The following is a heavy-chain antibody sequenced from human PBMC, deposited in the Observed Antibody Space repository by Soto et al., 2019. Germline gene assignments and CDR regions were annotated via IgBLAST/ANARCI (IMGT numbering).Heavy chain of an antibody. CDR2: ISWDGSNR. D-gene: IGHD3-3*01. CDR3: SKDISRGPTKNYDFWSGLDY. J-gene: IGHJ4*02. Sequence: GGSLRLSCAASGFTFDDYAMHWVRQPPGKGLEWVSLISWDGSNRYYADSVQGRFTISRDNSKYSLYLEMNSLRPGDTALYYCSKDISRGPTKNYDFWSGLDYRGQGTLVTVSS. V-gene: IGHV3-43D*04. CDR1: GFTFDDYA.